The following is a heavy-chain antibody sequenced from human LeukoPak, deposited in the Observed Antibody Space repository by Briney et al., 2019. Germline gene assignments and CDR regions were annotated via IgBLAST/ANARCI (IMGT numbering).Heavy chain of an antibody. CDR1: GYSFTSYW. Sequence: GESLKISCKGSGYSFTSYWIGWVRQVPGKGLEWMGIIYPDNSDTRYSPSFQGQVTISADKSINTAYLQWSSLKASDTAMYYCARRSSNVWGSYRYFDYWGQGTLVTVSS. D-gene: IGHD3-16*02. J-gene: IGHJ4*02. V-gene: IGHV5-51*01. CDR3: ARRSSNVWGSYRYFDY. CDR2: IYPDNSDT.